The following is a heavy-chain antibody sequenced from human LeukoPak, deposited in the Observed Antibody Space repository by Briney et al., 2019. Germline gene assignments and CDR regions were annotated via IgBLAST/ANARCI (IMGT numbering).Heavy chain of an antibody. CDR1: GYTFTGYY. V-gene: IGHV1-2*02. CDR2: INPNSGGT. J-gene: IGHJ4*02. CDR3: AGDRDYDSSFDY. D-gene: IGHD3-22*01. Sequence: ASVKVSCKASGYTFTGYYMHWVRQAPGQGLEWMGWINPNSGGTNYAQKFQGRVTMTRDTSISTAYMELSRLRSDDTAVYYCAGDRDYDSSFDYWGQGTLVTVSS.